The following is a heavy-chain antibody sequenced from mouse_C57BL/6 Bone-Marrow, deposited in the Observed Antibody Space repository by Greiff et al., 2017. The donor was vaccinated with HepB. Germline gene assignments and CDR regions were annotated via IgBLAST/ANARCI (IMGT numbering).Heavy chain of an antibody. CDR3: ARIYYDYDGYAMDY. CDR2: INPNNGGT. Sequence: EVKLMESGPELVKPGASVKIPCKASGYTFTDYNMDWVKQSRGKSLEWIGDINPNNGGTIYNQKFKGKATLTVDKSSSTAYMELRSLTSEDTAVYYCARIYYDYDGYAMDYWGQGTSVTVSS. CDR1: GYTFTDYN. J-gene: IGHJ4*01. D-gene: IGHD2-4*01. V-gene: IGHV1-18*01.